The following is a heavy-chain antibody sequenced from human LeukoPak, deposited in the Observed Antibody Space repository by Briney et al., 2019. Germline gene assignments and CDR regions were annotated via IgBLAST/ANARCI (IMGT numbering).Heavy chain of an antibody. CDR2: INPNSGGT. CDR3: ATYDSSGYFDY. D-gene: IGHD3-22*01. Sequence: ASVKVSCKASGYTFTGYYMHWVRQAPGQGLEWMGWINPNSGGTNYAQKFQGRVTMTRDTSISTAYMELSSLRSEDTAVYYCATYDSSGYFDYWGQGTLVTVSS. CDR1: GYTFTGYY. V-gene: IGHV1-2*02. J-gene: IGHJ4*02.